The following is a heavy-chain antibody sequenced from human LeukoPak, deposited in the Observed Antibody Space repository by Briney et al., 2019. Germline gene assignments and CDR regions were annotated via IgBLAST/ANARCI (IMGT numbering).Heavy chain of an antibody. CDR3: ARGGGSYPHDY. CDR2: ISSSSSYI. CDR1: GFTFSSYS. Sequence: GGSLSLSCAASGFTFSSYSMNWVRQAPGKGLEWVSSISSSSSYIYYAGSVKGRFTISRDNAKNSLYLQMNSLRAEDTAVYYCARGGGSYPHDYWGQGTLVTVSS. J-gene: IGHJ4*02. D-gene: IGHD2-15*01. V-gene: IGHV3-21*01.